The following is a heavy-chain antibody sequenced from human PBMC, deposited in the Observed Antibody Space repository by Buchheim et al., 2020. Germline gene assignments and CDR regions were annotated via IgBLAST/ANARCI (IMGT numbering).Heavy chain of an antibody. CDR1: GGSTSSYY. Sequence: QVQLQESGPGLVKPSETLSLTCTVSGGSTSSYYWSWIRQPPGKGLEWIGYIYYSGSTNYNPSLKSRVTISVNTSKNQFSLKLNSVTAADTAVYYCARGADYFDYWGQGTL. CDR3: ARGADYFDY. J-gene: IGHJ4*02. V-gene: IGHV4-59*01. CDR2: IYYSGST.